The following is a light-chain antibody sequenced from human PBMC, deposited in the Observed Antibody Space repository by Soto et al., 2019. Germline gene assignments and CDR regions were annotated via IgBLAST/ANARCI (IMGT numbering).Light chain of an antibody. CDR3: LVYGRGGTLM. J-gene: IGLJ3*02. V-gene: IGLV2-8*01. Sequence: QSALTQPPSASGSPGQSVTISCTGTSSDVGGYNYVSWYQQHPGKAPKVMIYEVSKRPSGVPDRFSGSKSGNTASLTVSGLQAEDEADYYCLVYGRGGTLMFGGGTKLTVL. CDR2: EVS. CDR1: SSDVGGYNY.